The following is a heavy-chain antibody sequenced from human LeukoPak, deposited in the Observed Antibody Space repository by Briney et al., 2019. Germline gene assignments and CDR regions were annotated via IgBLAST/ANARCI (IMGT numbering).Heavy chain of an antibody. V-gene: IGHV3-21*01. CDR3: ARDRGIAVAGAGMDV. D-gene: IGHD6-19*01. CDR2: ISSSSSYI. Sequence: GGSLRLSCATSGFTFSSYSMNWVRQAPGKGLEWVSSISSSSSYIYYADSVKGRFTISRDNAKNSLYLQMNSLRAEDTAVYYCARDRGIAVAGAGMDVWGQGTTVTVSS. J-gene: IGHJ6*02. CDR1: GFTFSSYS.